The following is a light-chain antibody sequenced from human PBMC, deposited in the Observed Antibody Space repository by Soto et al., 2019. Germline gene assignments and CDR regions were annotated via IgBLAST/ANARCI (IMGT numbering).Light chain of an antibody. CDR2: DNI. Sequence: QSVLTQPPSVSGAPGQRVTISCTGSSSNIGAGYDVHWYQQLPGTAPKLLIYDNINRPSGVPDRFSGSKSGTSASLAITGLQAEDEADYYCQSYDSSLSGVVFGGGTKVTVL. V-gene: IGLV1-40*01. CDR3: QSYDSSLSGVV. CDR1: SSNIGAGYD. J-gene: IGLJ2*01.